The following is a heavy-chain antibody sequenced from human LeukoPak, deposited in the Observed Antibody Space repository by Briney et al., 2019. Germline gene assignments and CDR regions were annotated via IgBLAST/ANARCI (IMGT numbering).Heavy chain of an antibody. D-gene: IGHD5-24*01. CDR3: ARRMATRPYYLDS. CDR2: IYATQIT. Sequence: PSQTLSLTCTVSGGSVSSGDFYWTWIRQPAGKGLEWIGRIYATQITNYNPSLTSRVTISVDTSKNQFSLKLNSVTAADTAVYYCARRMATRPYYLDSWGQGTLVTVSS. CDR1: GGSVSSGDFY. V-gene: IGHV4-61*02. J-gene: IGHJ4*02.